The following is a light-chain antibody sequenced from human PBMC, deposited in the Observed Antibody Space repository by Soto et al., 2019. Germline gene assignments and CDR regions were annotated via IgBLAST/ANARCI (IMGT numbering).Light chain of an antibody. CDR1: TNDIGIYNY. J-gene: IGLJ2*01. CDR3: SSSSGSGTLVV. V-gene: IGLV2-14*01. Sequence: QSALTQPASVSGSPGQSITISCTGATNDIGIYNYVSWYQQHPGKAPKLIIFEVSNRPSGVSDRFSASKSGNMASLTISGLQPNEEADYYCSSSSGSGTLVVFGGGTKLTVL. CDR2: EVS.